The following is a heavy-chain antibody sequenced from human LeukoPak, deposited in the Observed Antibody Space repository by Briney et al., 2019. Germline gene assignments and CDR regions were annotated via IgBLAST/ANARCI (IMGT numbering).Heavy chain of an antibody. Sequence: GGSLRLSCAASGFTFSTYWMHWVRQAPGKGLGWVSRIKSDGSTNYSDSVKGGFTISRDNAKNTLSLQMNSLRPEDTGVYYCARAPSEIGGYYPEYFRHWGQGTLVTVSS. J-gene: IGHJ1*01. CDR1: GFTFSTYW. D-gene: IGHD3-22*01. CDR3: ARAPSEIGGYYPEYFRH. V-gene: IGHV3-74*01. CDR2: IKSDGST.